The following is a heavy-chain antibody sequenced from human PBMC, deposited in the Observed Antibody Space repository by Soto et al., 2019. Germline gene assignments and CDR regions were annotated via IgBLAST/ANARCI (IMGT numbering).Heavy chain of an antibody. CDR3: ARDREDYDILTGYRNWFDP. V-gene: IGHV1-69*04. CDR2: IIPILGIA. D-gene: IGHD3-9*01. Sequence: ASVKVSCKASGGTFSSYTISWVRQAPGQGLEWMGRIIPILGIANYAQKFQGRVTITADKSTSTAYMELSSLRSEDTAVYYCARDREDYDILTGYRNWFDPWGQGTLVTSPQ. J-gene: IGHJ5*02. CDR1: GGTFSSYT.